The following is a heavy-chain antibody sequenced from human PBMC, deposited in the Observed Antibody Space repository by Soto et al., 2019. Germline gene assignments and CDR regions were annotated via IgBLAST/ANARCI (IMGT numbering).Heavy chain of an antibody. CDR3: AKEQWLVHGGSDY. CDR1: GFTFSSYA. CDR2: ISGRGGST. D-gene: IGHD6-19*01. Sequence: EVQLLESGGGLVQPGGSLRLSCAASGFTFSSYAMNWVRQAPGKGLEWVSVISGRGGSTHYTDSVKGRFTISRDNSKNTLYLQMNSLRAEDTAIYYCAKEQWLVHGGSDYWGQGTLVTFSS. V-gene: IGHV3-23*01. J-gene: IGHJ4*01.